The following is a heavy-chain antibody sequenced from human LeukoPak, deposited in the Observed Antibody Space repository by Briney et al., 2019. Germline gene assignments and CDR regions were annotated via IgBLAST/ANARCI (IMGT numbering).Heavy chain of an antibody. CDR1: GYTFTSYD. CDR3: ARGAAGLRYFDWLPV. Sequence: GASVKVSCKASGYTFTSYDINWVRQATGQGLEWMGWMNPNSGNTGYAQKFQGRVTITRNTSISTAYMELSSLRSEDTAVYYCARGAAGLRYFDWLPVWGQGTLVTVSS. V-gene: IGHV1-8*03. J-gene: IGHJ4*02. CDR2: MNPNSGNT. D-gene: IGHD3-9*01.